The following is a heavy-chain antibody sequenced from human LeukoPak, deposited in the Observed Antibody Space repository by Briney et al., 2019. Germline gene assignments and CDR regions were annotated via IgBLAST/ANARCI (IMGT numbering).Heavy chain of an antibody. Sequence: SETLSLTCTVSGGSISSGGYYWSWIRHHPGKGLEWIGYIYYSGSTYYNPSLKSRVTISVDTSKNQFSLKLSSVTAADTAVYYCAREYYDSSGLYYFDYWGQGTLVTVSS. J-gene: IGHJ4*02. CDR3: AREYYDSSGLYYFDY. V-gene: IGHV4-31*03. CDR1: GGSISSGGYY. D-gene: IGHD3-22*01. CDR2: IYYSGST.